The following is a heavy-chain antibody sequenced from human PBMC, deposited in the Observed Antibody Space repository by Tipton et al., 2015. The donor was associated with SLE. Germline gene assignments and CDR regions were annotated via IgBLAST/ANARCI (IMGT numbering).Heavy chain of an antibody. J-gene: IGHJ4*02. V-gene: IGHV3-21*01. CDR1: GFSFSSYS. D-gene: IGHD3-22*01. CDR2: ISSSSSYI. CDR3: ATTGGVTMIVPDY. Sequence: SLRLSCAASGFSFSSYSLNWVRQAPGKGLEWVSSISSSSSYIYYADSLKGRFTISRDNAKNSLYLQMNSLRAEDTAVYYCATTGGVTMIVPDYCGQGTLVTVSS.